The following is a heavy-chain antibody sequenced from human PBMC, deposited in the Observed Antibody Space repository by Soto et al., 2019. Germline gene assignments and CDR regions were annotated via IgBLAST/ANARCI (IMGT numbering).Heavy chain of an antibody. V-gene: IGHV2-70*11. Sequence: VSGPTLVNPTQTLTLTCTFSGFSLSTTGMCVSWIRQPPGKALEWLARIDWDDDKYYSTSLKTRLTISKDTSKNQVVLTMTNMDPVDTATYYCARTEVVIRAEDYYYYYYGMDVWGQGTTVTVSS. D-gene: IGHD3-22*01. J-gene: IGHJ6*02. CDR3: ARTEVVIRAEDYYYYYYGMDV. CDR2: IDWDDDK. CDR1: GFSLSTTGMC.